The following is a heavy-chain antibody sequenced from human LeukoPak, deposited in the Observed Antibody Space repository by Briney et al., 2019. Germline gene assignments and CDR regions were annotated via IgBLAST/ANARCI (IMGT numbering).Heavy chain of an antibody. Sequence: PGGSLRLSCAASGFTFSIYEMKWVRQAPGKGPEWVSYISSSGSTIYYADSVKGRFTISRDNPKNSLYLQMTSLGAEDTAVYHCARVWSVYDRGGVRYYYDYWGQGTLVTVSS. CDR2: ISSSGSTI. CDR1: GFTFSIYE. J-gene: IGHJ4*02. V-gene: IGHV3-48*03. D-gene: IGHD5/OR15-5a*01. CDR3: ARVWSVYDRGGVRYYYDY.